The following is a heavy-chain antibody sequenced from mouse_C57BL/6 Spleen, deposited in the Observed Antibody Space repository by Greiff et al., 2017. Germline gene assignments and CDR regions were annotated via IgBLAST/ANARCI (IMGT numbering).Heavy chain of an antibody. CDR3: AHYGNYFDY. CDR1: GYTFTSSW. V-gene: IGHV1-64*01. D-gene: IGHD2-1*01. CDR2: IQPNSGST. Sequence: QVQLQQPGAKLVKPGASGRLSCKASGYTFTSSWMHWVKQRPGQGLEWIGMIQPNSGSTNYNEKFKSKATLTVDKSSSTAYMQLSSLTSEDSAVYYCAHYGNYFDYWGQGTTLTVSS. J-gene: IGHJ2*01.